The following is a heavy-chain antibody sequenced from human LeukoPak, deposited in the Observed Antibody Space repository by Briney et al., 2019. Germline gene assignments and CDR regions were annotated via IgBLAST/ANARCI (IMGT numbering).Heavy chain of an antibody. CDR1: GFSFSDHY. CDR3: ARATVGAVATRAFDI. V-gene: IGHV3-11*05. D-gene: IGHD2-2*01. CDR2: IRGSSTPT. J-gene: IGHJ3*02. Sequence: PGGSLRLSCAASGFSFSDHYMNWIRQAPGKGLEWVSYIRGSSTPTNHGDSVKGRFTISRDNAENSLYLQMHSLRAEDTAVYYCARATVGAVATRAFDIWGQGTMGTVSS.